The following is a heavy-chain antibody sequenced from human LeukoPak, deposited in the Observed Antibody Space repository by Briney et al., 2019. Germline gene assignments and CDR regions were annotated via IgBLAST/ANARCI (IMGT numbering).Heavy chain of an antibody. V-gene: IGHV3-7*01. CDR1: GFTFSSYW. J-gene: IGHJ4*02. D-gene: IGHD3-10*01. CDR2: IKQDGSER. Sequence: GGSLRLSCAASGFTFSSYWMSWVCQAPGKGLEWVANIKQDGSERYYVDSVKGRFTISRDNAKNSLHLQMNSLRAEDTAVYYCARGPTPSFYYGSGSYYSLDYWGQGTLVTVSS. CDR3: ARGPTPSFYYGSGSYYSLDY.